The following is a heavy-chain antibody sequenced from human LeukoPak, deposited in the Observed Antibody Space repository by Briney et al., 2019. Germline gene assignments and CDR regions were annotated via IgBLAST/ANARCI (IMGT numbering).Heavy chain of an antibody. D-gene: IGHD3-22*01. J-gene: IGHJ4*02. CDR1: GGSFSGYY. V-gene: IGHV4-34*01. CDR2: INHSGST. CDR3: ARVGYDSSGFDY. Sequence: SETLSLTCAVYGGSFSGYYWSWIRQPPGKGLEWIGEINHSGSTNYNPSLKSRVTISVDTSKNQFSLKLSSVTAADTAVYYCARVGYDSSGFDYWGQGTLVTVSS.